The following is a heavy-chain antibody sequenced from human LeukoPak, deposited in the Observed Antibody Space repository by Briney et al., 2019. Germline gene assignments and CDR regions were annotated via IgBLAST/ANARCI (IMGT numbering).Heavy chain of an antibody. D-gene: IGHD3-10*01. CDR1: GGSFSGYY. V-gene: IGHV4-34*01. CDR2: INHSGST. Sequence: PSETLSLTCAVYGGSFSGYYWSWIRQPPGKGLGWIGEINHSGSTNYNPSLKSRVTISVDTSKNQFSLKLSSVTAADTAVYYCARGRVYYGSGTTATYFDYWGQGTLVTVSS. J-gene: IGHJ4*02. CDR3: ARGRVYYGSGTTATYFDY.